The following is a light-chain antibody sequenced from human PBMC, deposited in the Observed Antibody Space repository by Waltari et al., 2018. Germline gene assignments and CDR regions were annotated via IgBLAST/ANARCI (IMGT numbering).Light chain of an antibody. J-gene: IGKJ1*01. CDR1: QSVSNNW. CDR3: HQYGSSPRT. V-gene: IGKV3-20*01. Sequence: EIVLTQSPGTLSLSPGERVTLSCRASQSVSNNWLAWYQQQAGQAPRLLIYGASSRATGIPDRVSGSGSGTDFTLTISRLEPEDFAVYYCHQYGSSPRTFGQGTKVEVK. CDR2: GAS.